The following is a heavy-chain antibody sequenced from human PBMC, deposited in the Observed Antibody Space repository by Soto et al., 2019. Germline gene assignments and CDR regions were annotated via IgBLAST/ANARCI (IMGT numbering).Heavy chain of an antibody. CDR1: GGTFTSYA. J-gene: IGHJ4*02. Sequence: QVQLVQSGAEVQKPWSSVKVSCKASGGTFTSYAFNWVRQAPGRGLDWMGRVIPVLGVADYAQNFQDRVTITADKSTSTVYMELSSLRSEDTALYYCARDGLGTTRRYFAQRGQGTRVTVSS. CDR2: VIPVLGVA. CDR3: ARDGLGTTRRYFAQ. V-gene: IGHV1-69*04. D-gene: IGHD6-19*01.